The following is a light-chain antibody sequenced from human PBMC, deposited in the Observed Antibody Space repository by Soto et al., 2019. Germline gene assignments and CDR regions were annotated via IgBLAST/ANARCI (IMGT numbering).Light chain of an antibody. V-gene: IGKV1-27*01. CDR2: EAS. CDR1: QGIRHY. Sequence: DIQMTQSPSTLSASVVDRFTIAGRAIQGIRHYLAWYQQKPGKVPKLLIYEASNLQSGVPSRFRGGGSGTEFTLTISSLQPEDVATYYCQNFDSAPQTFGQGTKVDIK. J-gene: IGKJ1*01. CDR3: QNFDSAPQT.